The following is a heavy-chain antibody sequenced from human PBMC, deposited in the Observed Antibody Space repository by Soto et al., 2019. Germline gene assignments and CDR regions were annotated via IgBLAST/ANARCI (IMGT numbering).Heavy chain of an antibody. D-gene: IGHD6-13*01. CDR1: GGSFSCHY. J-gene: IGHJ5*02. V-gene: IGHV4-34*01. CDR2: INESGST. CDR3: ARSRRGFGSSWYDWFDP. Sequence: SETLSLTCAVYGGSFSCHYWIWIRQPPGKGLEWIGEINESGSTKYNPSLKSRVTTSLDTSKNQFSLKLSSVTAADTAVYYCARSRRGFGSSWYDWFDPWGQGTLVTVSS.